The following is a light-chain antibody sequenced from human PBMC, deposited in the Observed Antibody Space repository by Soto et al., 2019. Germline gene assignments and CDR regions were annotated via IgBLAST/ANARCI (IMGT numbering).Light chain of an antibody. Sequence: DIQMTQSPSSLSASVGDRVTITCRASQDMKNYLNWYQHKPGKTPKLLIYDASFLETGVPSRFSGSGSGTDFTFTISSLQPDDIATYYCQQSDHVPFFGGGTKVEIK. CDR3: QQSDHVPF. CDR1: QDMKNY. J-gene: IGKJ4*01. V-gene: IGKV1-33*01. CDR2: DAS.